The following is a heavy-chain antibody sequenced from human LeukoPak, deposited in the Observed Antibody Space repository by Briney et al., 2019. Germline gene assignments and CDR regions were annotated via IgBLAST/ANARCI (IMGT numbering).Heavy chain of an antibody. CDR3: ARYTTAAAQGFYFDY. Sequence: PGGSLRLSCAASGFTSSSYAMSWVRQAPGKGLEWVSAISGSGGSTYYADSVKGRFTISRDNSKNTLYLQMNSLRAEDTAVYYCARYTTAAAQGFYFDYWGQGTLVTVSS. V-gene: IGHV3-23*01. CDR2: ISGSGGST. D-gene: IGHD6-13*01. CDR1: GFTSSSYA. J-gene: IGHJ4*02.